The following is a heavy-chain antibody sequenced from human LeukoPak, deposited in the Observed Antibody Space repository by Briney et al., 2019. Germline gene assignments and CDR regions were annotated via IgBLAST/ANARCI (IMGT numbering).Heavy chain of an antibody. CDR2: TIPIFGTA. CDR1: GRTFSSYA. V-gene: IGHV1-69*05. D-gene: IGHD3-10*01. Sequence: SVKVSYKASGRTFSSYAIRWVRQAPGQGLEWMGGTIPIFGTAKCAQKFRGRVTITTDESTSTVYMELSSLRAEDTAVYYCAISGPGYYGSRKYYYYYYCMDCWGKGTTVSVSS. J-gene: IGHJ6*03. CDR3: AISGPGYYGSRKYYYYYYCMDC.